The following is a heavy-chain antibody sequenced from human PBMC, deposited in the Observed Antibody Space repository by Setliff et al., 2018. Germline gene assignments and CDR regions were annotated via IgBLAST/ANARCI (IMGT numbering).Heavy chain of an antibody. J-gene: IGHJ6*02. V-gene: IGHV4-34*01. D-gene: IGHD5-18*01. CDR1: GDSFSDYY. CDR2: INHSGHT. Sequence: SETLSLTCAVYGDSFSDYYWSWIRQPPGQGLEWIEEINHSGHTNYSPSLRSRVTMSVDTSKNQFSLNLNSVTAADTAVYYCVRDRTAYSYGLDVWGQGTTVTVSS. CDR3: VRDRTAYSYGLDV.